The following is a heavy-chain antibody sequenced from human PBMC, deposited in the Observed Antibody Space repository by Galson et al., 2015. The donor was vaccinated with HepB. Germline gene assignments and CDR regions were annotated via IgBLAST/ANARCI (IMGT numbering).Heavy chain of an antibody. CDR1: GGSISSSSYY. V-gene: IGHV4-39*01. D-gene: IGHD2-15*01. J-gene: IGHJ4*02. CDR2: IYYSGST. Sequence: SETLSLTCTVSGGSISSSSYYWGWIRQPPGKGLEWIGSIYYSGSTYYNPSLKSRVTISVDTPKNHFSLKLRPVTAADTAVYYCASLSSGGSCYSRYWGQGTLVTVSS. CDR3: ASLSSGGSCYSRY.